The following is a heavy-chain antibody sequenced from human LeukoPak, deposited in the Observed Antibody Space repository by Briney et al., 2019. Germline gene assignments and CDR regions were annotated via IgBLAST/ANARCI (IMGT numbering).Heavy chain of an antibody. CDR2: IIPILGIA. Sequence: SVKVSCKASGGTFSSYAISWLRQAPGQGLEWMGRIIPILGIANYAQKFQGRVTITADKSTSTAYMELSSLRSEDTAVYYCARDPYSSGWYRNYYYGMDVWGQGTTVTVSS. D-gene: IGHD6-19*01. CDR1: GGTFSSYA. V-gene: IGHV1-69*04. CDR3: ARDPYSSGWYRNYYYGMDV. J-gene: IGHJ6*02.